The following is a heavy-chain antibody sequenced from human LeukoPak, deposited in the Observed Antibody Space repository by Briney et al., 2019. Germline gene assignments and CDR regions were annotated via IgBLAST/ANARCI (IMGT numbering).Heavy chain of an antibody. CDR2: ISAYNGNT. D-gene: IGHD3-3*01. CDR3: ARLTTSSYYDFRSGYYPRPTDPYYYYGMDV. Sequence: GASVTVSFTASGYTFTSYGISWVRQAPGQGLEGMGWISAYNGNTNYAQKLQGRVTMTTDTSTSTAYMELRSLRSDDTAVYYCARLTTSSYYDFRSGYYPRPTDPYYYYGMDVWGQGTTVTVSS. CDR1: GYTFTSYG. J-gene: IGHJ6*02. V-gene: IGHV1-18*01.